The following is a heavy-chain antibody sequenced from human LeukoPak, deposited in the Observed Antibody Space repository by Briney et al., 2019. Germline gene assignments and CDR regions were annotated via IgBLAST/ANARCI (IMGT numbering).Heavy chain of an antibody. CDR1: GFTFSSYA. CDR3: ARDHYYDSSGFSPLDY. V-gene: IGHV3-23*01. CDR2: IGNSGTTT. D-gene: IGHD3-22*01. Sequence: GGSLRLSCAASGFTFSSYAMSWVRQAPGKGLEWVSGIGNSGTTTDYADSVRGRFTISRDNSKNTLYLQMNSQRAEDTAVYYRARDHYYDSSGFSPLDYWGQGTLVTVSS. J-gene: IGHJ4*02.